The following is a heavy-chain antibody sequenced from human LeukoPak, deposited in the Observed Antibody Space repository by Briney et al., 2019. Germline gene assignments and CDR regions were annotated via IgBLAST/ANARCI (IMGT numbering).Heavy chain of an antibody. CDR2: INHSGST. Sequence: PSETLSLTCTVSGGSISSSSYYWSWIRQPPGKGLEWIGEINHSGSTNYNPSLKSRVTISVDTSKNQFSLKLSSVTAADTAVYYCARLLSGYSAPYFDYWGQGTLVTVSS. J-gene: IGHJ4*02. CDR1: GGSISSSSYY. V-gene: IGHV4-39*07. D-gene: IGHD3-22*01. CDR3: ARLLSGYSAPYFDY.